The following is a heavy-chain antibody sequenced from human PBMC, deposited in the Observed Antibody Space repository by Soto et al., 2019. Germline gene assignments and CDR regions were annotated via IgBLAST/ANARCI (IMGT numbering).Heavy chain of an antibody. CDR3: VKDMATGGADV. CDR1: GTTSTDYG. J-gene: IGHJ6*02. D-gene: IGHD2-8*02. Sequence: EVQVLESGGGLVQPGRALRLSCAVSGTTSTDYGMHWVRQAPGKGLEWVSGVLGNNGQIGYADSVKGRFTSSRDNARHFLYLQMNSLTVEDTALYYCVKDMATGGADVWGQGTAVTVSS. V-gene: IGHV3-9*02. CDR2: VLGNNGQI.